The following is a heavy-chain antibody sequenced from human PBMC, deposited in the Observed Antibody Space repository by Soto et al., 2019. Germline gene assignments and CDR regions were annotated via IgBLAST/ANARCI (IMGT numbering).Heavy chain of an antibody. D-gene: IGHD1-1*01. CDR1: GYTLTDLS. V-gene: IGHV1-69*02. Sequence: SVKVSCKVSGYTLTDLSMHWVRQAPGKGLEWMGRIIPILGIANYAQKFQGRVTITADKSTSTAYMELSSLRSEDTAVYYCARTGTTSLVVGYWGQGTLVTVSS. CDR3: ARTGTTSLVVGY. CDR2: IIPILGIA. J-gene: IGHJ4*02.